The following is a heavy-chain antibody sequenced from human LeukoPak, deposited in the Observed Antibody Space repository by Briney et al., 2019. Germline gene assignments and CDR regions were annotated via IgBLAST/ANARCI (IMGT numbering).Heavy chain of an antibody. CDR2: INPSGGST. V-gene: IGHV1-46*01. J-gene: IGHJ4*02. D-gene: IGHD3-22*01. Sequence: ASVKVSCKASGYTFTSYYMHWVRQAPGQGLEWMGIINPSGGSTSYAQKFQGRVTMTRDMSTSTVYMERSSLRSEDTAVYYCARNYYDSSGYFVRFPIDYWGQGTLVTVSS. CDR1: GYTFTSYY. CDR3: ARNYYDSSGYFVRFPIDY.